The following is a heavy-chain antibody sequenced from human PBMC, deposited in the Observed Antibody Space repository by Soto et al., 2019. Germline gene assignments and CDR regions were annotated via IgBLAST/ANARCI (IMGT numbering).Heavy chain of an antibody. Sequence: SVKVSCQASGGTFSSYAISWVRQAPGQGLEWMGGIIPIFGTANYAQKFQGRVTITADESTSTAYMELSSLRSEDTAVYYCARPTAGSGGYYGMDVWGQGTTVTVSS. CDR1: GGTFSSYA. V-gene: IGHV1-69*13. J-gene: IGHJ6*02. CDR3: ARPTAGSGGYYGMDV. CDR2: IIPIFGTA.